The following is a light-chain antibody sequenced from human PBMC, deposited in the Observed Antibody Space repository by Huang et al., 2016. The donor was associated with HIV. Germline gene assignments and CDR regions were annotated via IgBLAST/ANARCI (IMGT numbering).Light chain of an antibody. CDR1: QSVGAN. CDR2: GAA. CDR3: QQNNNWPPYT. J-gene: IGKJ2*01. V-gene: IGKV3-15*01. Sequence: TVMTQSPTTLSVSPGERVTLSCRASQSVGANLAWYQERPGQAPRLLIYGAATRATGSPARFSGSGSVTDFTLTISSLQSEDSAIYYCQQNNNWPPYTFGQGTKLEIK.